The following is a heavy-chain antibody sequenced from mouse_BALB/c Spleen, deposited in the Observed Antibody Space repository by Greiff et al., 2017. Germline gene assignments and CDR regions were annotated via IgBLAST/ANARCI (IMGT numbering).Heavy chain of an antibody. CDR2: IWGDGST. CDR3: ARDGYYRYDDGYFDV. CDR1: GFSLTGYG. D-gene: IGHD2-14*01. J-gene: IGHJ1*01. Sequence: VKLMESGPGLVAPSQSLSITCTVSGFSLTGYGVNWVRQPPGKGLEWLGMIWGDGSTDYNSALKSRLSISKDNSKSQVFLKMNSLQTDDTARYYCARDGYYRYDDGYFDVWGAGTTVTVSS. V-gene: IGHV2-6-7*01.